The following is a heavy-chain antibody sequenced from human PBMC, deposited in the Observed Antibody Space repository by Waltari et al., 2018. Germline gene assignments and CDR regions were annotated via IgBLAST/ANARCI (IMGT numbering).Heavy chain of an antibody. V-gene: IGHV1-69*05. J-gene: IGHJ4*02. CDR1: GGTFSSYA. CDR2: IIPIFGTA. D-gene: IGHD5-12*01. Sequence: QVQLVQSGAEVKKPGSSVKVSCKAYGGTFSSYAISWVRQAPGQGLEWMGGIIPIFGTANYAQKFQGRVTITTDESTSTAYMELSSLRSEDTAVYYCARIKVSQSESGYDSHFDYWGQGTLVTVSS. CDR3: ARIKVSQSESGYDSHFDY.